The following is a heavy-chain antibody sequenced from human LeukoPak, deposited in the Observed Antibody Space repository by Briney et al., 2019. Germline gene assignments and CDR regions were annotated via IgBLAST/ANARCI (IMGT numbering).Heavy chain of an antibody. J-gene: IGHJ4*02. CDR1: GYTFTSYY. V-gene: IGHV1-46*01. Sequence: ASVKVSCKASGYTFTSYYMHWVRQAPGQGLEWMGIINPSGGSTSYAQKFQGRVTMTRDMSTSTVYMELSSLRSEDTAVYYCARVRGLIYSYGAPDSYPHFDYWGQGTLVTVSS. CDR2: INPSGGST. D-gene: IGHD5-18*01. CDR3: ARVRGLIYSYGAPDSYPHFDY.